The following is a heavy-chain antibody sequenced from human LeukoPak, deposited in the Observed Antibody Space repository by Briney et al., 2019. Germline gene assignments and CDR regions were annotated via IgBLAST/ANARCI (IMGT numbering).Heavy chain of an antibody. Sequence: ASVTVSCKASGYTFTSYGIGWVRQAPGQGLEWMGWISAYNGNTNYAQKLQGRVTMTTDTSTSTAYMELRSLRSDDTAVYYCARDAPYYYDSSGYYSVDYWGQGTLVTVSS. CDR2: ISAYNGNT. V-gene: IGHV1-18*01. D-gene: IGHD3-22*01. CDR1: GYTFTSYG. J-gene: IGHJ4*02. CDR3: ARDAPYYYDSSGYYSVDY.